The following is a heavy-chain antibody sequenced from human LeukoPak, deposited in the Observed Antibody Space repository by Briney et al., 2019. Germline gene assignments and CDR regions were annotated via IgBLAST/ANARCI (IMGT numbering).Heavy chain of an antibody. CDR2: IHYSGST. J-gene: IGHJ4*02. Sequence: PSETLSLTCTVSGGSVSSGNYYWSWIRQPPGKGLEWIGYIHYSGSTNYNPSLKSRVTISVDTSKNQFSLKLSSVTAADTAVYYCARGEYYFDYWGQGTLVTVSS. CDR1: GGSVSSGNYY. D-gene: IGHD2/OR15-2a*01. CDR3: ARGEYYFDY. V-gene: IGHV4-61*01.